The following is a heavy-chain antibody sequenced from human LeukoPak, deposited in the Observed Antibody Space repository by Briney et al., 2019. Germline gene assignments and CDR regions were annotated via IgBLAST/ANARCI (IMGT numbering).Heavy chain of an antibody. CDR2: IIPIFGTA. CDR3: ARDKYTGYETFDY. CDR1: GGTFSSYA. Sequence: SVKVSCKASGGTFSSYAISWVRQAPGQGLEWMGGIIPIFGTANYAQKFQGRVTITTDESTSTAYMELNRLTSDDTAVYYCARDKYTGYETFDYWGQGTPVTVSS. J-gene: IGHJ4*02. V-gene: IGHV1-69*05. D-gene: IGHD5-12*01.